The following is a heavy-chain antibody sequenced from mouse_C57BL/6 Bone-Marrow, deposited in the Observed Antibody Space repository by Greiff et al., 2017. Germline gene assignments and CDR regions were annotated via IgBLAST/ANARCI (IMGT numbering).Heavy chain of an antibody. Sequence: VQLKHSGPELVKPGASVKISCKASGYTFTDYYMNWVKQSHGKSLEWIGDINPNNGGTSYNQKFKGKATLTVDKSSSTAYMELRSLTSEDSAVYYCARHGSSHWYFDVWGTGTTVTVSS. V-gene: IGHV1-26*01. CDR3: ARHGSSHWYFDV. D-gene: IGHD1-1*01. CDR1: GYTFTDYY. CDR2: INPNNGGT. J-gene: IGHJ1*03.